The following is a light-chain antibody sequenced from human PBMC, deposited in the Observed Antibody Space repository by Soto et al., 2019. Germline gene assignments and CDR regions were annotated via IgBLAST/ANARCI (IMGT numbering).Light chain of an antibody. J-gene: IGKJ3*01. CDR1: QSISSY. CDR3: QQSYSTPRG. V-gene: IGKV1-39*01. CDR2: AAS. Sequence: DIQMTQSPSSLSASVGDRVTITCRASQSISSYLNWYQQKPGKAPKLLIYAASSLQSGVPSRLSGSGSGTDFTLTISSLQPEDFATYYCQQSYSTPRGFGPGTKVDIK.